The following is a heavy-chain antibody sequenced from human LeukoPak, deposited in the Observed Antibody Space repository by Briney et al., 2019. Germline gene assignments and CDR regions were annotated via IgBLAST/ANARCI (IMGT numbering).Heavy chain of an antibody. V-gene: IGHV4-38-2*02. CDR1: GYSISSGYY. D-gene: IGHD1-1*01. Sequence: PSETLSLTCTVSGYSISSGYYWGWIRQPPGKGLEWIGSLYHSGSTNYNPSLKSRVTISIDTSKNQFSLKLSSVTAADTAVYYCARVGLESAPGHWAFDIWGQGTMVTVSS. CDR3: ARVGLESAPGHWAFDI. J-gene: IGHJ3*02. CDR2: LYHSGST.